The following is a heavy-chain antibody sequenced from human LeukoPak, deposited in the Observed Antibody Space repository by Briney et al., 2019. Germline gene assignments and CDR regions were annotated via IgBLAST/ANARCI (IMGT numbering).Heavy chain of an antibody. D-gene: IGHD2/OR15-2a*01. CDR3: SEGYFEPFDH. CDR2: LSYTGKT. CDR1: GPSVSSSH. V-gene: IGHV4-59*02. J-gene: IGHJ4*02. Sequence: PSQTLSLTCVVSGPSVSSSHWNWIRQLPGKGLEWIGCLSYTGKTDYNPSLTSRVTISLDTSKNQVSLKLRSVTAADTAVYYCSEGYFEPFDHGGQGTLVTVSS.